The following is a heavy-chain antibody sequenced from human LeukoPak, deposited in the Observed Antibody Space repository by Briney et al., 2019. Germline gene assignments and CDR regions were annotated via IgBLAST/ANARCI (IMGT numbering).Heavy chain of an antibody. D-gene: IGHD2-15*01. Sequence: ASVKVSCKASGYTFTGYYMHWVRQAPGQGLEWMGRINPNSGGTNYAQKFQGRVTMTRDTSISTAYMELSRLRSDDTAVYYCARDPEDIGNHDYYYYGMDVWGQGTTVTVSS. CDR1: GYTFTGYY. J-gene: IGHJ6*02. CDR3: ARDPEDIGNHDYYYYGMDV. CDR2: INPNSGGT. V-gene: IGHV1-2*06.